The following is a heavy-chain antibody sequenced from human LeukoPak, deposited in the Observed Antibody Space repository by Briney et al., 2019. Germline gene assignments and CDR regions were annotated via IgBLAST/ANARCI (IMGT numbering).Heavy chain of an antibody. D-gene: IGHD3-10*01. V-gene: IGHV1-3*01. J-gene: IGHJ4*02. CDR1: GYTFTSYA. CDR2: INAGNGNT. Sequence: ASVKVSCKASGYTFTSYAMHWVRQAPGQRLEWMGWINAGNGNTKYSQKFQGRVTITRDTSASTAYMELSSLRSEDAAVYYCARNKWLGELPFDYWGQGTLVTVSS. CDR3: ARNKWLGELPFDY.